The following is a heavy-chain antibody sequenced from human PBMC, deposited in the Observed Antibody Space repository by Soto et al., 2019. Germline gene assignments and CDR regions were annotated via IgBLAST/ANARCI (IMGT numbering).Heavy chain of an antibody. CDR2: ISYDGSNK. Sequence: QVQLVESGGGVVQPGRSLRLSCAASGFTFSSYGMHWVRQAPGKGLEWVAVISYDGSNKYYADSVKGRFTISRDSSKSTLYLQMNSLRAEDTGVYYCAKAEGPPHYYDSSGQACYHNDGMDVWGQGTTVTVSS. CDR1: GFTFSSYG. D-gene: IGHD3-22*01. V-gene: IGHV3-30*18. CDR3: AKAEGPPHYYDSSGQACYHNDGMDV. J-gene: IGHJ6*02.